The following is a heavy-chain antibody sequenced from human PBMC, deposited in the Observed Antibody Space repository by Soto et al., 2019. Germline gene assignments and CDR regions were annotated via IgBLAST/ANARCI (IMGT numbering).Heavy chain of an antibody. J-gene: IGHJ5*02. CDR2: VRGDNGHT. CDR1: GYTFTTHG. CDR3: ARDLGYCRSGTCYREWFDP. V-gene: IGHV1-18*01. D-gene: IGHD2-15*01. Sequence: QVQLVQSGAEVKKPGASVKVSCKASGYTFTTHGISWVRQAPGQGLEWMGWVRGDNGHTNYAKSLQGRVTMTTDTSTNTAYMALRSLRSDDTAVYYCARDLGYCRSGTCYREWFDPWGQGTLVTVSS.